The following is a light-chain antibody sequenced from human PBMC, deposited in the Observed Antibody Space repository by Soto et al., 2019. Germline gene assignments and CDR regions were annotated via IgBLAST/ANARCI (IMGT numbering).Light chain of an antibody. J-gene: IGKJ1*01. CDR3: QQYYSYPHT. Sequence: AIRMTQSPSSYSASTGDRVTITCLASQGISSYLAWYQQKPGKAPKLLIYAASTLQSGVPSRFSGSGSGTDFTLTLSCLQSEDFATYYCQQYYSYPHTFGQGTKVEIK. CDR1: QGISSY. CDR2: AAS. V-gene: IGKV1-8*01.